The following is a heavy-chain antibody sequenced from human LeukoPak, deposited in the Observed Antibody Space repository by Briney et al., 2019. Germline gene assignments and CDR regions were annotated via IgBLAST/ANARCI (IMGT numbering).Heavy chain of an antibody. CDR2: ISSSSSYI. CDR3: ARLRRPRTYYYGSGSPDY. V-gene: IGHV3-21*01. CDR1: GFTFSSYS. Sequence: PGGSLRLSCAASGFTFSSYSMNWVRQAPGKGLEWVSSISSSSSYIYYAGSVKGRFTISRDNAKNSLYLQMNSLRAEDTAVYYCARLRRPRTYYYGSGSPDYWGQGTLVTVSS. J-gene: IGHJ4*02. D-gene: IGHD3-10*01.